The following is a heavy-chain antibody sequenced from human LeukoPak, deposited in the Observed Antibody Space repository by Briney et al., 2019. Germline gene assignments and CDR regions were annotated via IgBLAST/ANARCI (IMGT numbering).Heavy chain of an antibody. V-gene: IGHV3-23*01. CDR1: GFTFSNYA. CDR2: LSGSGGST. J-gene: IGHJ4*02. CDR3: ARERGSGYADY. D-gene: IGHD5-12*01. Sequence: GGSLRLSCAASGFTFSNYAMSWVRQAPGKGLEWVSALSGSGGSTYYADSVKGRFTISRDNSKNTLYLQMNSLRAEDTAVYYCARERGSGYADYWGQGTLVTVSS.